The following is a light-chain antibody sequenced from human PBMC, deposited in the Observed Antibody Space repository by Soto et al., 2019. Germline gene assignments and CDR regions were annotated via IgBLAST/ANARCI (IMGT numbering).Light chain of an antibody. CDR1: QSVSSNY. CDR3: QQHSHWPPWT. V-gene: IGKV3-11*01. Sequence: EIVLTQFPGTLSLSPGERATLSCRASQSVSSNYLAWYQQRPGQPPNLLIFGASNRATDIPARFSGSGSGTDFTLTISNLEPEDFAVYYCQQHSHWPPWTFGQGTKVDI. CDR2: GAS. J-gene: IGKJ1*01.